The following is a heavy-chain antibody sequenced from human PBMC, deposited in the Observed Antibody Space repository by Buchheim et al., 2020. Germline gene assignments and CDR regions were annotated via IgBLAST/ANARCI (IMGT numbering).Heavy chain of an antibody. Sequence: VQLVESGGGLVQPGGSLRLSCAASGFTFSSYWMHWVRQAPGKGLVWVSRINSDGSSTSYADSVKGRFTISRDNAKNTLYLQMNSLRAEDTAVYYCARGLGVVPAARDYYYGMDVWGQGTT. CDR1: GFTFSSYW. CDR3: ARGLGVVPAARDYYYGMDV. CDR2: INSDGSST. J-gene: IGHJ6*02. V-gene: IGHV3-74*01. D-gene: IGHD2-2*01.